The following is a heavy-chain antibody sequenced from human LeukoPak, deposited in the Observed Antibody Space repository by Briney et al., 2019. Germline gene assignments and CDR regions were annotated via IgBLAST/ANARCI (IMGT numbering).Heavy chain of an antibody. V-gene: IGHV3-69-1*01. Sequence: GESLRLSCAASGFTFTDYSMNWVRQAPGKGLEWVSSISSSYSIFYADSVKGRFTISRDNAKNSLYLQMNGLRAEDTAVYYCARAGCTSTSCYLFGYWGQGTLVTVSS. J-gene: IGHJ4*02. CDR2: ISSSYSI. D-gene: IGHD2-2*01. CDR3: ARAGCTSTSCYLFGY. CDR1: GFTFTDYS.